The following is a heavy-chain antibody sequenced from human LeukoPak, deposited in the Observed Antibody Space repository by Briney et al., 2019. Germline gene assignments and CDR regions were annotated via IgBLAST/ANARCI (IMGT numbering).Heavy chain of an antibody. Sequence: SETLSLTCTVSGGSISSSSYYWGWIRQPPGKGLEWIGSIYYSGSTYYNPSLKSRVTISVDTSKNQFSLKLSSVTAADTAVYYCARDTTAGYSSSWNYYYYYMDVWGKGTTVTVSS. CDR3: ARDTTAGYSSSWNYYYYYMDV. CDR1: GGSISSSSYY. D-gene: IGHD6-13*01. CDR2: IYYSGST. J-gene: IGHJ6*03. V-gene: IGHV4-39*07.